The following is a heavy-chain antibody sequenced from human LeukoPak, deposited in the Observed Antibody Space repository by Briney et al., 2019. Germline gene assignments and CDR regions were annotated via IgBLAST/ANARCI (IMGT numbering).Heavy chain of an antibody. CDR3: ARVDGSYYRYFDY. CDR2: VYYTGST. J-gene: IGHJ4*02. V-gene: IGHV4-59*01. CDR1: GGYISSYY. Sequence: SETPSLTCTVSGGYISSYYWSWIRQPPGEGLEWIGYVYYTGSTNYNPSLKSRVSISVDTSKNQFSLKLSSVTAADTAVYYCARVDGSYYRYFDYWGQGTLVTVSS. D-gene: IGHD3-10*01.